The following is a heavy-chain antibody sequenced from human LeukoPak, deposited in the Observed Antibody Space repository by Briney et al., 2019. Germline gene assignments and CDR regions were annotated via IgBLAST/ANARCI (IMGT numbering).Heavy chain of an antibody. D-gene: IGHD2-2*01. J-gene: IGHJ4*02. CDR1: GFTFSSYG. CDR3: AIDIVVVPAATDDH. Sequence: PGGSLRLSCAASGFTFSSYGMNWVRQAPGKGLEWVSYISSSGSTTYYADSVKGRFTISRDNAKNSLYLQMNSLRAEDTAVYYCAIDIVVVPAATDDHWGQGTLVTVSS. CDR2: ISSSGSTT. V-gene: IGHV3-48*03.